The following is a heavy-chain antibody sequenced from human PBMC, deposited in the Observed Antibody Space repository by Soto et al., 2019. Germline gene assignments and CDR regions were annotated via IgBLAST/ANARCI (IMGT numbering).Heavy chain of an antibody. Sequence: SETLSLTCTVSGGSISSYYWSWIRQPPGKGLEWSGYIYYSGSTNYNPSLKSRVTISVDTSKNQFSLKLSSVTAADTDVYYCARVRGNYYDSSGYYSGEYYFDYWGQGTLVTVSS. CDR3: ARVRGNYYDSSGYYSGEYYFDY. D-gene: IGHD3-22*01. J-gene: IGHJ4*02. CDR1: GGSISSYY. CDR2: IYYSGST. V-gene: IGHV4-59*01.